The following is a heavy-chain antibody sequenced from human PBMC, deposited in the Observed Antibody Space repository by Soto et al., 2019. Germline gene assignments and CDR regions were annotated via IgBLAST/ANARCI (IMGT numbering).Heavy chain of an antibody. CDR2: IYHSGST. Sequence: QVQLQESGPGLVKPSGTLSLTCAVSGASISSSNWWSWVRQPPGKGLEWIGEIYHSGSTNYNPSLKXRVXISGDKPRNQFSLKLSSVTAADTAVYYCARRWGEGRVDYWGQGTLVTVSS. V-gene: IGHV4-4*02. D-gene: IGHD3-10*01. CDR1: GASISSSNW. CDR3: ARRWGEGRVDY. J-gene: IGHJ4*02.